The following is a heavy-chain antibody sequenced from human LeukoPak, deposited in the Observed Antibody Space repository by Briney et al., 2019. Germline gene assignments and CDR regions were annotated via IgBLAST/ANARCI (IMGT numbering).Heavy chain of an antibody. CDR2: INPNSGGT. J-gene: IGHJ6*03. D-gene: IGHD3-9*01. V-gene: IGHV1-2*02. CDR1: GGTFSSYA. CDR3: ARAFWLNYYYYMDV. Sequence: VASVKVSCKASGGTFSSYAISWVRQAPGQGLEWMGWINPNSGGTNYAQKFQGRVTMTRDTSISTAYMELSRLRSDDTAVYYCARAFWLNYYYYMDVWGKGTTVTVSS.